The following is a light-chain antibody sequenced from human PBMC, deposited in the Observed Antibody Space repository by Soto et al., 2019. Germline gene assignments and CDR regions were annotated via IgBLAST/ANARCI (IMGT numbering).Light chain of an antibody. CDR3: HQYNSYLYT. J-gene: IGKJ2*01. CDR1: QSIGTW. CDR2: KAS. V-gene: IGKV1-5*03. Sequence: DVQMTQSPSTLSASVGDRVTITCRASQSIGTWLAWYQQKQGKAPKLLIYKASSLESGVPSRFSGSGSGTEFTLTISSLQPDDCATYYCHQYNSYLYTFGQGTKLEIK.